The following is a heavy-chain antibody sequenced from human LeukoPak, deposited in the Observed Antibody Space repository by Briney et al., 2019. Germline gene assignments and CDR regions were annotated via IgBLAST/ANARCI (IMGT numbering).Heavy chain of an antibody. V-gene: IGHV6-1*01. CDR1: GDSVSSNSAA. CDR2: IYHRSKWYN. J-gene: IGHJ6*03. Sequence: SQTLSLTCAISGDSVSSNSAAWNWIRQSPSRGLEWLGRIYHRSKWYNDYAVSLKSRITINPDTSKNQFSLQLNSVTPEDTAVYYCAMGVMRDYYYYYMDVWGKGTTVTVSS. CDR3: AMGVMRDYYYYYMDV.